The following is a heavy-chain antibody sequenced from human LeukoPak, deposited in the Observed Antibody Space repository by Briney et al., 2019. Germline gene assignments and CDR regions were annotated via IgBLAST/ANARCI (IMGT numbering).Heavy chain of an antibody. J-gene: IGHJ4*02. CDR3: ARHVTGYYFDS. D-gene: IGHD1-14*01. Sequence: SETLSLTCTVSGGSISSYYWSWIRQPPGKGLEWIGYIHYSGSTNYNPSLKSRVTISLDTSRNQFSLKLSSVTAADTAVYYCARHVTGYYFDSWGQGTLVTVSS. CDR2: IHYSGST. V-gene: IGHV4-59*08. CDR1: GGSISSYY.